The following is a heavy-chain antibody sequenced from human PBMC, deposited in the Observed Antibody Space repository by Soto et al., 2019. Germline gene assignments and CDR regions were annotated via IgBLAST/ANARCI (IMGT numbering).Heavy chain of an antibody. CDR2: ISGSGGST. Sequence: EVQLLESGGGLVQPGGSLRLSCAASGFTFSSYAMSWVRQAPGKGLEWVSAISGSGGSTYYADSVKGRFTISRDNSKNTLYLQMNSLRAEDTAVYYCATPCSGGSCYSYYFDYWGQGTLVTVSS. J-gene: IGHJ4*02. D-gene: IGHD2-15*01. V-gene: IGHV3-23*01. CDR1: GFTFSSYA. CDR3: ATPCSGGSCYSYYFDY.